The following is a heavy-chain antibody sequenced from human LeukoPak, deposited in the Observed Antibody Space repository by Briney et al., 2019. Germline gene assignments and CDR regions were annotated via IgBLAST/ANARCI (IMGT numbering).Heavy chain of an antibody. Sequence: ASVRVSCKASGYTFTSYGISWVRQAPGQGLEWMGWISAYNGNTNYAQRLQGRVIMTTDTSTSTAYMELRSLGSDDTAVYYCARKGVVGTEFDYWGQGTLVTVSS. CDR1: GYTFTSYG. CDR2: ISAYNGNT. J-gene: IGHJ4*02. D-gene: IGHD2-15*01. CDR3: ARKGVVGTEFDY. V-gene: IGHV1-18*01.